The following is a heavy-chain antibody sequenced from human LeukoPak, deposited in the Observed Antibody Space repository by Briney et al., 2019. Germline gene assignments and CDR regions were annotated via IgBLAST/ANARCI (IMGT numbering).Heavy chain of an antibody. Sequence: PSETLSLTCAVYGGSFSGYYWGWIRQPPGKGLEWIGSIYYSGNTYYNPSLKSRVTISVDTSKNQFSLKLSSVTAADTAVYYCARHENGYNNALEGTFAYWGQGTLVTVSS. CDR2: IYYSGNT. CDR1: GGSFSGYY. J-gene: IGHJ4*02. D-gene: IGHD1-14*01. V-gene: IGHV4-39*01. CDR3: ARHENGYNNALEGTFAY.